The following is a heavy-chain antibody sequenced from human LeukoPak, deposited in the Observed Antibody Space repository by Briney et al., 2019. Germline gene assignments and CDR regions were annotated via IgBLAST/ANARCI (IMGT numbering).Heavy chain of an antibody. CDR3: AKDIPEWSGSYY. Sequence: GGSLRLSCAASGFTFSSYAMHWVRQAPGKGLEWVAVISYDGSNKYYADSVKGRLTISRGNSKNTLYLQMNSLRAEDTAVYYCAKDIPEWSGSYYWGQGTLVTVSS. V-gene: IGHV3-30*04. CDR1: GFTFSSYA. J-gene: IGHJ4*02. CDR2: ISYDGSNK. D-gene: IGHD1-26*01.